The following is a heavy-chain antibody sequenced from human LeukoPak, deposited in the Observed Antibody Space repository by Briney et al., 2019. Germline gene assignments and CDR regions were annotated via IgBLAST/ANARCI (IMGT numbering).Heavy chain of an antibody. CDR2: INHSGST. CDR1: GGSFSGYY. Sequence: PSETLSLTCAVYGGSFSGYYWSWIRQPPGKGLEWIGEINHSGSTNYNPSLKSRVTISVDTSKNQFSLKLSSVTAADTAVYYCARGYGFGYYGSGSAPPYYYGMDVWGKGTTVTVSS. V-gene: IGHV4-34*01. D-gene: IGHD3-10*01. CDR3: ARGYGFGYYGSGSAPPYYYGMDV. J-gene: IGHJ6*04.